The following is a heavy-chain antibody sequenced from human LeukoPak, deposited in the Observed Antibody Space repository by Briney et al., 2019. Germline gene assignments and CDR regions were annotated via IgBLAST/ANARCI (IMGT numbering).Heavy chain of an antibody. V-gene: IGHV4-59*05. D-gene: IGHD6-6*01. CDR1: GGSISTHY. CDR2: IYYSGST. CDR3: AREVEYSSSPGY. J-gene: IGHJ4*02. Sequence: PSETLSLTCTISGGSISTHYWSWVRQSPGKGLEWIGSIYYSGSTYYNPSLKSRVTISVDTSKNQFSLKLSSVTAADTAVYYCAREVEYSSSPGYWGQGTLVTVSS.